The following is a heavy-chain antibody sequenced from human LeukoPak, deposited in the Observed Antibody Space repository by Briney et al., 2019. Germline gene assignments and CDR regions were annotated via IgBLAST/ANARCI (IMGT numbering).Heavy chain of an antibody. D-gene: IGHD1-26*01. J-gene: IGHJ4*02. CDR3: ARDASGSSTGLIDS. CDR1: GFTLRSYS. V-gene: IGHV3-21*01. CDR2: ISTSSYYI. Sequence: GGSLRLSCAASGFTLRSYSMNWVRQAPGKGLEWVSYISTSSYYIYYADSVKGRFTISRDDANNSLFLQMNSLSAEDTAIYYCARDASGSSTGLIDSWGQGTLVTVSS.